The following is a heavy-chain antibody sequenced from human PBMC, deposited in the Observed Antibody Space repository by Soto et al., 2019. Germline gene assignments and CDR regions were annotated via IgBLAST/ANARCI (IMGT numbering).Heavy chain of an antibody. Sequence: QVQLVESGGGVVQPGRSLRLSCAASGFTFRSYGMHWVRQAPGKGLEWVAVISYDGSNKYYADSVKGRFTISRDNSKNTLYLQMNSLRAEDTAVYYCAKGSHYYDSSGYPNANFDYWGQGTLVTVSS. CDR3: AKGSHYYDSSGYPNANFDY. CDR2: ISYDGSNK. J-gene: IGHJ4*02. V-gene: IGHV3-30*18. CDR1: GFTFRSYG. D-gene: IGHD3-22*01.